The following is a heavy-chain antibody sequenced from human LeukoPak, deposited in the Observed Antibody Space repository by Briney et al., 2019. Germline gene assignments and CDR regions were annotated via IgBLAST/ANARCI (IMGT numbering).Heavy chain of an antibody. Sequence: SETLSLTCDVSGDSISSGYYWGWIRQPPGKGLEWIGSIYHSGSTTYNQSLKSRVTLSADTSKNQFSLKVRSVTAADTAVYYCARNSSGWFFDYWGQGTLVTVSS. J-gene: IGHJ4*02. CDR1: GDSISSGYY. D-gene: IGHD6-19*01. V-gene: IGHV4-38-2*01. CDR2: IYHSGST. CDR3: ARNSSGWFFDY.